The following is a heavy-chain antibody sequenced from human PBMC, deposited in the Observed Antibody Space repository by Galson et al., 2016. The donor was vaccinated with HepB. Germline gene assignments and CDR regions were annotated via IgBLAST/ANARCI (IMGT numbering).Heavy chain of an antibody. Sequence: ETLSLTCSVSGGSLTSTYWWSWVRQPPGKGLEWIGEISHGGTANYNPSFKSRVTISVDTSGNQFSLRLSSVTAVDTAVYYCARGKGDDYRNFAYWGQGTLVTVSS. CDR3: ARGKGDDYRNFAY. V-gene: IGHV4-4*02. CDR1: GGSLTSTYW. CDR2: ISHGGTA. D-gene: IGHD4-11*01. J-gene: IGHJ4*02.